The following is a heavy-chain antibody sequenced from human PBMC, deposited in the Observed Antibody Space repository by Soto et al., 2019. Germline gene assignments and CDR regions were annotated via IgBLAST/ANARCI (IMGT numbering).Heavy chain of an antibody. CDR1: GGSISSYY. J-gene: IGHJ3*02. Sequence: QVQLQESGPGLVKPSETLSLTCTVSGGSISSYYWSWIRQPPGKGLEWIGYIYYSGSTNYNPSLKSRVTISVDTSKIQFSLKLSSVTAADTAVYYCARGQWLVLGDAFDIWGQGTMVTVSS. D-gene: IGHD6-19*01. CDR3: ARGQWLVLGDAFDI. CDR2: IYYSGST. V-gene: IGHV4-59*01.